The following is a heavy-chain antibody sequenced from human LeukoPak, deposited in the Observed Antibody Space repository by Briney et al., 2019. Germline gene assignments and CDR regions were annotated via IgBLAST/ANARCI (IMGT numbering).Heavy chain of an antibody. Sequence: GGSLRLSCAASGFNFSSYTMNWVRQAPGKGLEWVSSISVSSSYTFYAGSVKGRFTISRDNAKNSLYLQMNSLRAEDTAVYFCAGDFGYSSGLWGQGTLVTVSS. J-gene: IGHJ4*02. CDR3: AGDFGYSSGL. CDR2: ISVSSSYT. D-gene: IGHD6-19*01. CDR1: GFNFSSYT. V-gene: IGHV3-21*01.